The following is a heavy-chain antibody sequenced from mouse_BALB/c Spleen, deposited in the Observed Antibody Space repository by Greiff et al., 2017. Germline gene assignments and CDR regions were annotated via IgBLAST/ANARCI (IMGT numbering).Heavy chain of an antibody. Sequence: DVKLQESGPGLVKPSQSLSLTCTVTGYSITSDYAWNWIRQFPGNKLEWMGYISYSGSTSYNPSLKSRISITRDTSKNQFFLQLNSVTTEDTATYYCASYDGYSLAYWGQGTLVTVSA. J-gene: IGHJ3*01. CDR2: ISYSGST. V-gene: IGHV3-2*02. CDR3: ASYDGYSLAY. D-gene: IGHD2-3*01. CDR1: GYSITSDYA.